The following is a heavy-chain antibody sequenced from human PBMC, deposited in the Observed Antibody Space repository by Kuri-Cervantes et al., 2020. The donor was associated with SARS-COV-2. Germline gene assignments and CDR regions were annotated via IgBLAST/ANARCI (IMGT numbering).Heavy chain of an antibody. V-gene: IGHV3-23*01. Sequence: GGSLRLSCAASGFTFSSYAMSWVRQAPGKGLEWVSAISGSGGSTYYAASVKGRFTISRDNSKNTLYLQMNSLRAEDAAVYYCAKLGGGDYDFWSGYSDYYYGMDVWGQGTTVTVSS. J-gene: IGHJ6*02. D-gene: IGHD3-3*01. CDR3: AKLGGGDYDFWSGYSDYYYGMDV. CDR1: GFTFSSYA. CDR2: ISGSGGST.